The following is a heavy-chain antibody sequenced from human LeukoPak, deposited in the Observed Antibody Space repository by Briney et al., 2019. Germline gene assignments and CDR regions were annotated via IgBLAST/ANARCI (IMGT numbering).Heavy chain of an antibody. J-gene: IGHJ4*02. V-gene: IGHV4-31*03. CDR1: GGSISSGSYY. Sequence: SETLSLTCTVSGGSISSGSYYWSWIRQHPGKGLEWIGHIYYSGNTYYNPSLKSRVTISVDTSKNQFSLKLSSVTAADTAVYYCARDPGYYDSSGSLKPFYFDYWGQGTLVTVSS. CDR2: IYYSGNT. D-gene: IGHD3-22*01. CDR3: ARDPGYYDSSGSLKPFYFDY.